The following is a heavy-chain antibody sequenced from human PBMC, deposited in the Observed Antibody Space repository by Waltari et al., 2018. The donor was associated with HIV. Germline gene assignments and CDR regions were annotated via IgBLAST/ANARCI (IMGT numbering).Heavy chain of an antibody. CDR1: GYTFPDLA. D-gene: IGHD2-8*01. CDR2: SNTETGKP. J-gene: IGHJ4*02. CDR3: ARLNLKNGHLPSY. Sequence: VQLVQSGSELRTPGASVKVACKTSGYTFPDLALNWVRQAPGQGLQWMGWSNTETGKPAYAQDFTGRFVISLDTSVSTTYLQISSLKAEDTAVYYCARLNLKNGHLPSYWGQGTLVTVSS. V-gene: IGHV7-4-1*02.